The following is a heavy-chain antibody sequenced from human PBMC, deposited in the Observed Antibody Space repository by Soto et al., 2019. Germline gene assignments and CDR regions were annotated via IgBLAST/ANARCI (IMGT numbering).Heavy chain of an antibody. Sequence: SETLSLTETVTGDYISSRSDYWGWIRQPPGKGLEWIGIIYYSGSTYNNPSLRSRVSMSIDTSKDQFSLKLKSVTAADTALYFCARQRTSVVPQAYFDVWGPGSLVT. V-gene: IGHV4-39*01. CDR2: IYYSGST. D-gene: IGHD2-21*01. CDR1: GDYISSRSDY. CDR3: ARQRTSVVPQAYFDV. J-gene: IGHJ4*02.